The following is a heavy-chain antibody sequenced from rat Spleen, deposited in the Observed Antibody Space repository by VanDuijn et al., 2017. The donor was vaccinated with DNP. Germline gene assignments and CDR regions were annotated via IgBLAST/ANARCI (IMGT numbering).Heavy chain of an antibody. CDR2: ISNSGSRA. D-gene: IGHD1-11*01. Sequence: EVQLVESGGGLVQPGRSLKLSCAASGFTFSNYYMAWVRQAPKKGLEWVATISNSGSRAYYPESVKGRFTISRDDAKSTLYLQMDSLRSEDTATYYCARLPVRRVPLYFDYWGQGVMVTVSS. CDR1: GFTFSNYY. CDR3: ARLPVRRVPLYFDY. V-gene: IGHV5-7*01. J-gene: IGHJ2*01.